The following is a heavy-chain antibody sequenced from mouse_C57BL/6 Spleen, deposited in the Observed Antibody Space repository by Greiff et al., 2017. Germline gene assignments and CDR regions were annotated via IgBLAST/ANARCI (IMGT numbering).Heavy chain of an antibody. CDR1: GYAFSSYW. D-gene: IGHD1-1*01. J-gene: IGHJ2*01. CDR3: AVGRGDYGSSPGYFDY. CDR2: IYPGDGAT. Sequence: QVQLQQSGAELVKPGASVKISCKASGYAFSSYWMNWVKQRPGKGLEWIGQIYPGDGATNYNGKFKGKATLTADKSSSTAYMQLSSLTSEDSAVXVCAVGRGDYGSSPGYFDYWGQGTTLTVSS. V-gene: IGHV1-80*01.